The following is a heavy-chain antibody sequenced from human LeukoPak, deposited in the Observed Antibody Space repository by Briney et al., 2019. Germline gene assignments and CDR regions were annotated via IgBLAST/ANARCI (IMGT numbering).Heavy chain of an antibody. D-gene: IGHD3-16*01. J-gene: IGHJ5*01. V-gene: IGHV4-39*01. CDR3: ATLGERRGAYNWFDS. CDR2: CYYTGST. CDR1: GDSISNTAYY. Sequence: PSETLSLTCTVSGDSISNTAYYWGWIRQPPGKGLEWIGSCYYTGSTYYNPSLKSRTTISVDTSKNQFSLNLTSVTAAGTAVYYCATLGERRGAYNWFDSWGQGTLVTVSS.